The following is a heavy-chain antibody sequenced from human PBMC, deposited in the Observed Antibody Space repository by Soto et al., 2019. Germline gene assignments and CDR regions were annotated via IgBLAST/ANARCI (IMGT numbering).Heavy chain of an antibody. J-gene: IGHJ6*02. V-gene: IGHV4-30-4*01. CDR2: IYYSGST. CDR3: ASDRITMIVEPETNFYYYYGMDV. Sequence: PSETLSLTCTVSGGSISSGDYYWSWIRQPPGKGLEWIGYIYYSGSTYYNPSLKSRVTISVDTSKNQFSLKLSSVTAADTAVYYCASDRITMIVEPETNFYYYYGMDVWGQGTTVTVSS. CDR1: GGSISSGDYY. D-gene: IGHD3-22*01.